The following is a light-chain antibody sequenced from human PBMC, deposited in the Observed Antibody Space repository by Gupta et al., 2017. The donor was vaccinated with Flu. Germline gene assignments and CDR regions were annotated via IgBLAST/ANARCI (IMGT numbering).Light chain of an antibody. CDR3: LQYQSSPQT. CDR2: GAS. J-gene: IGKJ1*01. CDR1: QSVSSTF. Sequence: EIVLTQSPGILSMSPGDGVTLSCRASQSVSSTFLAWYQQKPGQAPKLLIYGASTRATGIPDRFSGGGSGTDFTLTISSLEPEDFAVYYCLQYQSSPQTFGQGTKVEI. V-gene: IGKV3-20*01.